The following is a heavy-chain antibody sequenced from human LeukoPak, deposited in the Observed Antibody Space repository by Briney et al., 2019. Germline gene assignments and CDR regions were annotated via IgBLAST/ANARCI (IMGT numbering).Heavy chain of an antibody. D-gene: IGHD5-12*01. CDR1: GGSFSGYY. J-gene: IGHJ4*02. CDR3: ARGPSGYDDY. V-gene: IGHV4-34*01. CDR2: INHSGST. Sequence: KPSETLSLTCAVYGGSFSGYYWSWIRQPPGKGLEWIGEINHSGSTNYNPSLKSRVTISVDTSKNQFSLKLSSVTAADTAVYYRARGPSGYDDYWGQGTLVTVSS.